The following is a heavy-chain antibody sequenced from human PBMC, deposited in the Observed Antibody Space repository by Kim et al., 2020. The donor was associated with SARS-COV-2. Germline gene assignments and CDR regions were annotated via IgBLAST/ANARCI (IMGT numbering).Heavy chain of an antibody. CDR3: ARIGSSGYYPY. V-gene: IGHV3-74*01. Sequence: STTYADSVKGRFTISRDNAKNTLYLQMNSLRAEDTAVYYCARIGSSGYYPYWGQGTLVTVSS. CDR2: ST. D-gene: IGHD3-22*01. J-gene: IGHJ4*02.